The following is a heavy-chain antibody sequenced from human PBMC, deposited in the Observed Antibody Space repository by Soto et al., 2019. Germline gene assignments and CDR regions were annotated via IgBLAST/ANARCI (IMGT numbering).Heavy chain of an antibody. CDR1: GYTFTSYP. V-gene: IGHV1-3*01. Sequence: ASVKVSXKASGYTFTSYPMHWVRQAPEQRLEWMGWISPGNGNTKYSQKFQGRVTITSDTSASTACMELSSLRSEGTAVYYCATLPVPAAPVLFWFDPWGKGTLVTVSS. D-gene: IGHD2-2*01. J-gene: IGHJ5*02. CDR3: ATLPVPAAPVLFWFDP. CDR2: ISPGNGNT.